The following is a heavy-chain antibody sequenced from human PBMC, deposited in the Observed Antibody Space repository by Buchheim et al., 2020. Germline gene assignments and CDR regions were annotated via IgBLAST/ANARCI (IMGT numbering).Heavy chain of an antibody. CDR1: GGSFSGYY. V-gene: IGHV4-34*01. CDR3: ARGLYGDYVFWYFDL. J-gene: IGHJ2*01. D-gene: IGHD4-17*01. CDR2: INHSGST. Sequence: QVQLQQWGAGLLKPSETLSLTCAVYGGSFSGYYWSWIRQPPGKGLEWIGEINHSGSTNYNPSLKSRVTISVDTSKNQFPLKLSSVTAADTAVYYCARGLYGDYVFWYFDLWGRGTL.